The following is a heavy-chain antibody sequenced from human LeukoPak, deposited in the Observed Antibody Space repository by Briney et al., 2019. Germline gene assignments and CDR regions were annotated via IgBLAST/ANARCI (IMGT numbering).Heavy chain of an antibody. J-gene: IGHJ4*02. CDR1: GGSISGYY. Sequence: SETLSLTCTVSGGSISGYYWNWIRQAPGKGLEWTGYIYSSGSTNYNPSLKSRVTISVDTSKNQFSLKLSSVTAADTAVYYCARSSYISGQERLDYWGQGTLVTVSS. D-gene: IGHD6-19*01. V-gene: IGHV4-59*08. CDR3: ARSSYISGQERLDY. CDR2: IYSSGST.